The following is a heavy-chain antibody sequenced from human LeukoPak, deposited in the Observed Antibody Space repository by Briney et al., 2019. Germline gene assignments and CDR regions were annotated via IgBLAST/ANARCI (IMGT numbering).Heavy chain of an antibody. V-gene: IGHV4-59*01. CDR1: GGSISSYY. Sequence: SETLSLTCTVSGGSISSYYWSWIRQPPGKGLEWIGYIYYSGNTNYNPSLKSRVTISVDTSKNQFSLKLSSVTAADTAVYYCARGSAVYSSSWYEYFQHWGQGTLVTVSS. J-gene: IGHJ1*01. CDR3: ARGSAVYSSSWYEYFQH. D-gene: IGHD6-13*01. CDR2: IYYSGNT.